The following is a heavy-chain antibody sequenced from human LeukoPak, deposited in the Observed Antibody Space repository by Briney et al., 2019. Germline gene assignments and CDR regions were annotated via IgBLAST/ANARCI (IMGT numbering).Heavy chain of an antibody. CDR1: GGTFSSYA. Sequence: ASVKVSCNASGGTFSSYAISWVRQAPGQGLEWMGWINPNSGGTNYAQKFQGRVTMTRDTSISTAYMELSRLRSDDTAVYYCARGAGTAMVTVLDYWGQGTLVTVSS. V-gene: IGHV1-2*02. CDR2: INPNSGGT. J-gene: IGHJ4*02. CDR3: ARGAGTAMVTVLDY. D-gene: IGHD5-18*01.